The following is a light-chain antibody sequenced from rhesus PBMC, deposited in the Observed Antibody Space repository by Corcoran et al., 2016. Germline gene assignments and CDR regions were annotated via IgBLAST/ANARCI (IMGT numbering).Light chain of an antibody. Sequence: DIQMTQSPSSLSASVGDKVTITCRASQGISSWLAWYQQKPGKAPKLLIYKTSSLQSGVPSGFSGSASGTDFTLTIRSLQPEDFATYYCLQYSSSPYSFGQGTKVESK. CDR3: LQYSSSPYS. CDR2: KTS. J-gene: IGKJ2*01. CDR1: QGISSW. V-gene: IGKV1-22*01.